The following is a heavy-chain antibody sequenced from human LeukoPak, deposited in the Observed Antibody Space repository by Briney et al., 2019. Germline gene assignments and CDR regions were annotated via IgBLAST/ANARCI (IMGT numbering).Heavy chain of an antibody. CDR2: ISGSGGST. Sequence: GGSLRLSCAASGFTFSSYAMSWVRQAPGKGPEWVSAISGSGGSTYYADSVKGRFTISRDNSKNTLYLQMNSLRAEDTAMYYCVRDRGYCSGGTCYALWDYWGQGTLVTVSS. CDR1: GFTFSSYA. V-gene: IGHV3-23*01. J-gene: IGHJ4*02. D-gene: IGHD2-15*01. CDR3: VRDRGYCSGGTCYALWDY.